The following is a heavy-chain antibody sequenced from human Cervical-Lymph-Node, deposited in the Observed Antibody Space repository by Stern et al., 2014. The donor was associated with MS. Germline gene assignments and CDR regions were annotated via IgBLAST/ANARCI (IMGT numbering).Heavy chain of an antibody. CDR2: ISYDGRNE. D-gene: IGHD6-19*01. V-gene: IGHV3-30*18. CDR3: AKGRTVAGKGVGAFDV. CDR1: GFTFSNFG. Sequence: VQLVESGGGVVQPGRSLRLSCAASGFTFSNFGMHWVRQAPGKGLEWVTLISYDGRNEYYADFVKGRFTISRDDSKNKLYLQLNSLIPEDTAVYYCAKGRTVAGKGVGAFDVWGQGTLVTVSS. J-gene: IGHJ3*01.